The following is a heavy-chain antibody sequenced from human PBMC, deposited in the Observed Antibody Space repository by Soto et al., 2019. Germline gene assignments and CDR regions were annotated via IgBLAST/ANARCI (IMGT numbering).Heavy chain of an antibody. CDR2: IKSKTDGGTT. CDR1: GFTFRNYK. Sequence: PGGSLRLSCEASGFTFRNYKMNWVRQAPGKGLEWVGRIKSKTDGGTTDYAAPVTGRFTISRDNSENMLYLQMNSLKIEDTAVYYCTTDPNLDRSALWGQGILVTVSS. V-gene: IGHV3-15*07. D-gene: IGHD3-22*01. J-gene: IGHJ4*02. CDR3: TTDPNLDRSAL.